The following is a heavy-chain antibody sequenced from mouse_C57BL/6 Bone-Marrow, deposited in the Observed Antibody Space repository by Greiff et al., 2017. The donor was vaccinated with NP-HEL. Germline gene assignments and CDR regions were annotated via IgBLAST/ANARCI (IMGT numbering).Heavy chain of an antibody. J-gene: IGHJ1*03. Sequence: EVKVEESGGGLVQPGGSMKLSCVASGFTFSNYWMNWVRQSPEKGLEWVAQIRLKSDNYATHYAESVKGRFTISRDDSKSSVYLQMNNLRAEDTGIYYCTGRIYYYGSSYWYFDVWGTGTTVTVSS. CDR1: GFTFSNYW. CDR2: IRLKSDNYAT. V-gene: IGHV6-3*01. CDR3: TGRIYYYGSSYWYFDV. D-gene: IGHD1-1*01.